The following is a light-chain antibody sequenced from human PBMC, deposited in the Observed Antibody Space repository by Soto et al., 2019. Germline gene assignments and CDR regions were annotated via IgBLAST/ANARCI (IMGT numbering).Light chain of an antibody. CDR1: SSDVGGYHY. Sequence: QSALTQPPSASGSPGQSVTISCTGTSSDVGGYHYVSWYQQHPGKAPKLMIYEVNKRPSGVPDRFSGSKSGNTASLTVSGLQTEDEADYYYSSYAGSNNLFGGGTKLTVL. CDR2: EVN. CDR3: SSYAGSNNL. J-gene: IGLJ2*01. V-gene: IGLV2-8*01.